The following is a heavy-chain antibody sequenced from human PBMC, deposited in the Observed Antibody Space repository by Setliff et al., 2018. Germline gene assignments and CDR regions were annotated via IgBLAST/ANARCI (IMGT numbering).Heavy chain of an antibody. Sequence: ASVKVSCKASGYTFTNYDINWVRQATGQGLEWMGWMSPNSGDTGYAQKFQGRVTMTRDTSINTAYMEVSSLRSEDTAVYYCARGQLAVAGSAVDYYGMDVWGQGTTVTVSS. V-gene: IGHV1-8*02. CDR2: MSPNSGDT. D-gene: IGHD6-19*01. CDR1: GYTFTNYD. CDR3: ARGQLAVAGSAVDYYGMDV. J-gene: IGHJ6*02.